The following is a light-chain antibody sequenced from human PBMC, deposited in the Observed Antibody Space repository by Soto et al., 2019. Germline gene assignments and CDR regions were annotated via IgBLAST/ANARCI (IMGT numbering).Light chain of an antibody. CDR2: EVN. J-gene: IGLJ2*01. Sequence: QSALTQPAPVSESPGQSISFSCSGTSSDVGSHNYVSWYQQHPGKAPKLIIFEVNNRPSGVSHRFSGSKSGNTASLTISGLQAEDEADYYCSSYTTNNTVVFGGGTQLTVL. CDR3: SSYTTNNTVV. V-gene: IGLV2-14*01. CDR1: SSDVGSHNY.